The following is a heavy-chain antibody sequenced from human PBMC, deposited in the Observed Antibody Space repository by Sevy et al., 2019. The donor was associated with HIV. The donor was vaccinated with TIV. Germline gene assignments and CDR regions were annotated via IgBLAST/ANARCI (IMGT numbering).Heavy chain of an antibody. Sequence: GESLKISCAASGFTFSSYSMNWVRQAPGKGLEWVSAISGSSNYIYYAESVKDQFIISRDNVKNTLYLQMNSLRADDTAVYYCARGPPDGSYDYFDYWGQGTLVTVSS. J-gene: IGHJ4*02. CDR2: ISGSSNYI. D-gene: IGHD1-26*01. V-gene: IGHV3-21*06. CDR1: GFTFSSYS. CDR3: ARGPPDGSYDYFDY.